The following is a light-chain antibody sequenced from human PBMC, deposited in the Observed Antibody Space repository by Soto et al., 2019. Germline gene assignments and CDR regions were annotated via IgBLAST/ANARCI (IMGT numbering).Light chain of an antibody. CDR2: GAS. CDR1: QSISSY. V-gene: IGKV3-20*01. Sequence: EIVLTQSPGTLSLSPGERATLSCRASQSISSYLAWYQQKPGQAPRLLIYGASSRATGIPDRFRGSGSGTDFTLTISRLEPEDFVVYYCQQYGSSPRTFGQGTKVDIK. J-gene: IGKJ1*01. CDR3: QQYGSSPRT.